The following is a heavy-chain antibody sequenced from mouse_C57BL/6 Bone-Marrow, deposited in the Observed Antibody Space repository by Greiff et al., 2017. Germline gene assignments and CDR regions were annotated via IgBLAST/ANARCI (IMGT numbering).Heavy chain of an antibody. CDR1: GYNFTSSG. J-gene: IGHJ4*01. CDR2: IYPRSGNT. CDR3: ARGEPELYAMDY. V-gene: IGHV1-81*01. D-gene: IGHD2-12*01. Sequence: VQLQQSGAELARPGASVKLSCQASGYNFTSSGIRWVKQRTGQGLEWIGEIYPRSGNTYYNEKFKGKATLTADKSSSTAYMELRSLTSEDSAVYYCARGEPELYAMDYWGQGTSVTASS.